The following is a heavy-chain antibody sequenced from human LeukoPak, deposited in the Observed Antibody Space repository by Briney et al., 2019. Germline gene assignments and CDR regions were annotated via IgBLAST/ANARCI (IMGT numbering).Heavy chain of an antibody. CDR1: GGSVTSGNYY. CDR3: AREPPGY. Sequence: SETLSLTCTVSGGSVTSGNYYWNWIRQPAGKGPEWIGRIYTNGGASYNPSLKSRVTISIDASKNQFSLKLSSVTAADTAVYYCAREPPGYWGQGILVTVSS. J-gene: IGHJ4*02. V-gene: IGHV4-61*02. CDR2: IYTNGGA.